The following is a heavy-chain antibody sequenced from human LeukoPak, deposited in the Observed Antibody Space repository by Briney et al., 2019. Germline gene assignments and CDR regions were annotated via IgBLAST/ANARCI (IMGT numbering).Heavy chain of an antibody. CDR2: ISGYSGNT. V-gene: IGHV1-18*01. CDR3: ARGFPPRTYYDSSDYDSYYFDY. Sequence: ASVKVSCKASGGTFSSYAISWVRQAPGQGLEWMGWISGYSGNTKYAQKLQGRVTVTKDTSTSTAYMELRSMRSDDTAVYYCARGFPPRTYYDSSDYDSYYFDYWGQGTLVTVSS. D-gene: IGHD3-22*01. CDR1: GGTFSSYA. J-gene: IGHJ4*02.